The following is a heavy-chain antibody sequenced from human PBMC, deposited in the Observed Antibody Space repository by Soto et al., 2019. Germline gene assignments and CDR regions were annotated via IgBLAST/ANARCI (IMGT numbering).Heavy chain of an antibody. J-gene: IGHJ6*03. CDR3: ARIVATRGYYYYMDV. V-gene: IGHV3-53*04. CDR2: IYAGGPT. CDR1: GFIVSSNY. D-gene: IGHD5-12*01. Sequence: EVQLMESGGGLVQPGGSLRVSCAASGFIVSSNYMSWVRQAPGKGLEWVSVIYAGGPTYYADSVKGRFTISRHSSKNTLYLQMNGLSPEDTAVYYCARIVATRGYYYYMDVWGKGTTVTVSS.